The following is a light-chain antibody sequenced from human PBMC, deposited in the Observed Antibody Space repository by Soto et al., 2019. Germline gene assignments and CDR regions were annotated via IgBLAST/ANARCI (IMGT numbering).Light chain of an antibody. CDR3: QAWDSSTAHYV. CDR1: KLGDKY. CDR2: QDS. Sequence: SYELTQPPSVSVSPGQTASLTCSGDKLGDKYACWYQQKPGQSPVLVIYQDSKRPSGIPERFSGSNSGNTATLTISGTQAMDEADYYCQAWDSSTAHYVFGTGTKVTVL. V-gene: IGLV3-1*01. J-gene: IGLJ1*01.